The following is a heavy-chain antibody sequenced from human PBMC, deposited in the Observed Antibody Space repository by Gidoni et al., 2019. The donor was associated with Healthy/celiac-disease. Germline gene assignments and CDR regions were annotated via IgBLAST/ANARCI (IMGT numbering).Heavy chain of an antibody. Sequence: QVQLVLSGAEVKKPGASVKVSCKASGYTFTGYYMHWVQQAPGQGLEWMGWLKPNSGGTNYAQKFEGRVTMTRDTSISTAYMELSRLGSDDTAVYYCARDSRGGWFDPWGQGTLVTVSS. D-gene: IGHD2-15*01. CDR1: GYTFTGYY. CDR2: LKPNSGGT. CDR3: ARDSRGGWFDP. V-gene: IGHV1-2*02. J-gene: IGHJ5*02.